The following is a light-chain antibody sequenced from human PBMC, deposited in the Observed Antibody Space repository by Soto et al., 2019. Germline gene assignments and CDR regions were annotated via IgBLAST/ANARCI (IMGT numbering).Light chain of an antibody. J-gene: IGLJ3*02. CDR3: SSYTTNNTLV. CDR1: SSDVGNYNY. V-gene: IGLV2-14*01. Sequence: QSALTQPASVSGSPGQSITISCTGTSSDVGNYNYVSWYQQHPGKAPKLMINEVSSRPSGVSNRFSGSKSGNTASLIISGLQADDEADYFCSSYTTNNTLVFGGGTKLTVL. CDR2: EVS.